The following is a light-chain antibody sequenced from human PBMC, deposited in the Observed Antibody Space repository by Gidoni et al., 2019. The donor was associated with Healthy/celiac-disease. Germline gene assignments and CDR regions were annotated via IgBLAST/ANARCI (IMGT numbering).Light chain of an antibody. CDR1: SSDVGGYNY. V-gene: IGLV2-14*03. J-gene: IGLJ3*02. Sequence: QSALTQPASVSGSPGQAITISCTGTSSDVGGYNYVSWYQQNPGKAPKLMIYDVSNRPSGVSNRFSGSKSGNTASLTISGLQAEDEADYYCSSYTSSSFWVFGGGTKLTVL. CDR3: SSYTSSSFWV. CDR2: DVS.